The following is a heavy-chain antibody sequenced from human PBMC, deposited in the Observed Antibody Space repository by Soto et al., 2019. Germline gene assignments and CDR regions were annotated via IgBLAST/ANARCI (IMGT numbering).Heavy chain of an antibody. CDR3: ARGEDAFFYYGLDV. CDR1: GGSITSSY. CDR2: IYDTGISGYTPST. Sequence: SETLSLTCTVFGGSITSSYWSWIRRPPGKGLEWIAYIYDTGISGYTPSTSYNPSLKSRVTMSVDTSKSQFSLKLTPVTAADTAVYYCARGEDAFFYYGLDVWGQGITVTVSS. J-gene: IGHJ6*02. V-gene: IGHV4-59*01.